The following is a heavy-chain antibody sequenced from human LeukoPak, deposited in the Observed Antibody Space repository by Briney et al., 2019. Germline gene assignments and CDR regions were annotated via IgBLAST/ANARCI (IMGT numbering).Heavy chain of an antibody. CDR2: IIPIYPTT. CDR3: ARASFPFLEWTTSIPFDV. V-gene: IGHV1-69*13. Sequence: ASVKVSCKASGGTFNSFALSWVRQAPGQRLEWMGGIIPIYPTTDYAQRFQGRVTISADESKGTVSLELSNPRSEDTAVYYCARASFPFLEWTTSIPFDVWGQGTVVIVSS. D-gene: IGHD3-3*01. CDR1: GGTFNSFA. J-gene: IGHJ3*01.